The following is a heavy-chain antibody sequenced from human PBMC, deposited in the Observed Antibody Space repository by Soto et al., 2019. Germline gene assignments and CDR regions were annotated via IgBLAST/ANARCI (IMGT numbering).Heavy chain of an antibody. V-gene: IGHV3-23*05. CDR1: GFTFSSYA. CDR3: AKRAYGSGIG. CDR2: ITTSGSNT. J-gene: IGHJ4*02. D-gene: IGHD3-10*01. Sequence: EAQLLESGGDLVQPGGSLRLSCAASGFTFSSYAMNWVRQAPGKGLEWVSSITTSGSNTNYADSVKGRFTISRDNSKNTLYLQMNSLRAEDTAVYYCAKRAYGSGIGWGQGTLVTVSS.